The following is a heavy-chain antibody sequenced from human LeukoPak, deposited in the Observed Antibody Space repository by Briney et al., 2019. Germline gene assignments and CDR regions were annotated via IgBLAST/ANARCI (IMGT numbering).Heavy chain of an antibody. D-gene: IGHD2-2*02. Sequence: TSETLSLTCTVSGGSIRSSYYYWGWIRQPPGKGLEWIGSIYDSGSTYYNPSLKSRVTISVDTSKNQFSLKLSSVTAADTAVYYCARSNTPDAFDIWGQGTMVTVSS. CDR1: GGSIRSSYYY. V-gene: IGHV4-39*07. CDR3: ARSNTPDAFDI. J-gene: IGHJ3*02. CDR2: IYDSGST.